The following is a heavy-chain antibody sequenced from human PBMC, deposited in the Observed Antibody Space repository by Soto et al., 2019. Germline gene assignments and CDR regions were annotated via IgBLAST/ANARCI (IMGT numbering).Heavy chain of an antibody. CDR3: ARDQGMAATYGMDV. Sequence: ASVKVSCKASGYTFTSYGISWVRQAPGQGPEWMGWISAYNGNTNYAQKLQGRVTMTTDTSTSTAYMELRSLRSDDTAVYYCARDQGMAATYGMDVWGQGTTVTVSS. V-gene: IGHV1-18*01. D-gene: IGHD6-13*01. CDR1: GYTFTSYG. CDR2: ISAYNGNT. J-gene: IGHJ6*02.